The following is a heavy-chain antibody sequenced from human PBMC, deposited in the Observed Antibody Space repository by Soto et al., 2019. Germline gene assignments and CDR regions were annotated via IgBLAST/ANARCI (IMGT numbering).Heavy chain of an antibody. J-gene: IGHJ6*02. CDR1: GGSFSGYY. CDR3: ARGRLSGSYYYYYYGMDV. V-gene: IGHV4-34*01. Sequence: SETLSLTCAVYGGSFSGYYWSWIRQPPGKGLEWIGEINHSGSTNYNPSLKSRVTISVDTSKNQFSLKLSSVTAADTAVYYCARGRLSGSYYYYYYGMDVWGQGTTVTVSS. D-gene: IGHD1-26*01. CDR2: INHSGST.